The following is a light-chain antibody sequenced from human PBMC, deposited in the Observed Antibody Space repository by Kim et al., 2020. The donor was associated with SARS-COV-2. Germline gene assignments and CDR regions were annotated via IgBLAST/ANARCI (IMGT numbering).Light chain of an antibody. CDR3: QQYGSSPRT. Sequence: EIVLTQSPGTLSLSPGERATLSCRASQSVSSSYLAWYQQKPGQAPRLLIYGASSRATGIPDRFSGSGSGTDFTLTISRLEPEDFAVYYYQQYGSSPRTFRQGNKVDIK. J-gene: IGKJ1*01. V-gene: IGKV3-20*01. CDR1: QSVSSSY. CDR2: GAS.